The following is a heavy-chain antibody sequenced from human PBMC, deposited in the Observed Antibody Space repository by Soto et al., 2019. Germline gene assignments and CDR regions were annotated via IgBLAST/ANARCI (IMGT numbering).Heavy chain of an antibody. CDR2: MSYDGSDT. CDR3: TIVRVADSALDH. CDR1: GFIFSNNG. Sequence: GGSLRLSCVGSGFIFSNNGMHWVRQTPGKGLEWVAFMSYDGSDTFYADSVKGRFTISRDNSKNTLFPHMSNLRPEDTAMYYCTIVRVADSALDHWGQGTLVTVSS. D-gene: IGHD3-10*02. J-gene: IGHJ4*02. V-gene: IGHV3-30*02.